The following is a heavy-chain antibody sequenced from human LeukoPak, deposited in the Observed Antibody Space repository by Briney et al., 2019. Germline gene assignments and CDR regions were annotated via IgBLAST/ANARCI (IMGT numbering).Heavy chain of an antibody. CDR3: ARVLRYFDWCFDY. Sequence: GGSLRLSCAASGFTFSDYYMSWIRQAPGKGLEWVSYISSSGSTIYYADSVKGRFTISRDNAKNSLYLQMNSLRAEDTAVYYCARVLRYFDWCFDYWGQGTLVTVSS. CDR2: ISSSGSTI. V-gene: IGHV3-11*01. J-gene: IGHJ4*02. CDR1: GFTFSDYY. D-gene: IGHD3-9*01.